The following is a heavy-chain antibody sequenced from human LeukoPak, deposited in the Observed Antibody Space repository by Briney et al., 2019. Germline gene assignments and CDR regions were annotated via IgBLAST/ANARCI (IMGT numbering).Heavy chain of an antibody. D-gene: IGHD3-16*01. CDR1: GFTFSDYY. CDR3: ASGWNGGVITPEYYFDY. Sequence: GVSLRLSCAASGFTFSDYYMSWIRQAPGKGLEWVSYISSSGSTIYYADSVKGRFTISRDNAKNSLYLQMNSLRAEDTAVYYCASGWNGGVITPEYYFDYWGQGTLVTVSS. J-gene: IGHJ4*02. V-gene: IGHV3-11*01. CDR2: ISSSGSTI.